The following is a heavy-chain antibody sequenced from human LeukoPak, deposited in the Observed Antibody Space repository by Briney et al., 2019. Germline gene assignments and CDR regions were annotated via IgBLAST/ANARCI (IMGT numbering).Heavy chain of an antibody. D-gene: IGHD4-23*01. J-gene: IGHJ4*02. V-gene: IGHV5-51*01. CDR2: IYLDDSDT. CDR3: ARHPDYGGKPDY. CDR1: GYRSTSYW. Sequence: GESLEISCKGSGYRSTSYWIGWVRQMPGKGLERMGIIYLDDSDTRYSPSFQGQVTISADKSSSTAYLQWSSLKASDTAMYYCARHPDYGGKPDYWGQGTLVTVSS.